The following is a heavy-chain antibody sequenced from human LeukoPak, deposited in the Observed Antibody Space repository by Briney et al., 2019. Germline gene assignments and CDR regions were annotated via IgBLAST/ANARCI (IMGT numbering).Heavy chain of an antibody. CDR2: INGGGGDR. CDR1: GCIFRNYA. D-gene: IGHD6-19*01. J-gene: IGHJ4*02. Sequence: GGSLRLSCAASGCIFRNYAVRWVRQAPGKGLEWVSAINGGGGDRFYADSVKGRFTISRDNSKNTLYLQMSSLRVEDTAVYYCGIAEAGTYYFDYWGQGTLVTVSS. V-gene: IGHV3-23*01. CDR3: GIAEAGTYYFDY.